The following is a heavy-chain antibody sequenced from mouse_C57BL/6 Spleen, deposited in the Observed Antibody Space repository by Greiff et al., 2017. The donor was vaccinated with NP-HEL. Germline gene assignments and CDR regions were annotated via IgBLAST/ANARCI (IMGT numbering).Heavy chain of an antibody. CDR1: GYTFTDYY. V-gene: IGHV1-19*01. Sequence: VQLQQSGPVLVKPGASVKMSCKASGYTFTDYYMNWVKQSHGKSLEWIGVINPYNGGTSYNQKFKGKATLTVDKSSSTAYMELNSLTSEDSAVYYCARSGARDSSGYYFDYWGQGTTLTVSS. D-gene: IGHD3-2*02. J-gene: IGHJ2*01. CDR3: ARSGARDSSGYYFDY. CDR2: INPYNGGT.